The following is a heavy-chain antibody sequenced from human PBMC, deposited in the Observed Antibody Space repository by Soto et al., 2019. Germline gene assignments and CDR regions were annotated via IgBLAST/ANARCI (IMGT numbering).Heavy chain of an antibody. CDR2: INPSGGST. D-gene: IGHD3-9*01. Sequence: ASVKVSCKASGYTFSNYYLHWVRQAPGQGLEWMGIINPSGGSTIYTQKFQGRVTMTSDTSTSTVYMELSSLRSADTAVYYCARGRYEIWNGYYKGRGWFDPWGQGTMVTVSS. V-gene: IGHV1-46*01. CDR1: GYTFSNYY. J-gene: IGHJ5*02. CDR3: ARGRYEIWNGYYKGRGWFDP.